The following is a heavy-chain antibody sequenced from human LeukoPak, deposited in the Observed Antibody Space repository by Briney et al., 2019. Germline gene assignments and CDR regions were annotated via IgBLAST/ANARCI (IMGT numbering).Heavy chain of an antibody. V-gene: IGHV4-34*01. Sequence: SETLSLTCAVYGGSFSGYYWSWIRQPPGKGLEWIGEINHSGSTNYNPSLKSRVTISVDTSKNQFSLKLSSVTAADTAVYYCARGGYYMGDDYWGQGTLVTVSS. CDR2: INHSGST. CDR3: ARGGYYMGDDY. J-gene: IGHJ4*02. CDR1: GGSFSGYY. D-gene: IGHD3-22*01.